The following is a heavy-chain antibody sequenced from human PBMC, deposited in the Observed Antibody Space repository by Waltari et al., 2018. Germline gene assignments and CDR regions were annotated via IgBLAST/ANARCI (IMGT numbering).Heavy chain of an antibody. CDR2: IXSGGGT. CDR1: GFTXSNNY. Sequence: EVQLVESGXGLIQPGGSLXISCAXSGFTXSNNYITWVRQAPGKGLEWVSVIXSGGGTYYADSVXGRXTISXXKXKNTVYLXXXSLRXEDTAVYYCGXIGAFDIXGQGTMVTVXS. CDR3: GXIGAFDI. J-gene: IGHJ3*02. V-gene: IGHV3-53*01. D-gene: IGHD5-12*01.